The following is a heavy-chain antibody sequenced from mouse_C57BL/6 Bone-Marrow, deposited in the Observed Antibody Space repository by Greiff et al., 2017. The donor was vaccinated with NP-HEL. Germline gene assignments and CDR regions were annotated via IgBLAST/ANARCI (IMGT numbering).Heavy chain of an antibody. V-gene: IGHV5-17*01. CDR3: ARPKVYYYGSSPGWYFDV. D-gene: IGHD1-1*01. J-gene: IGHJ1*03. CDR1: GFTFSDYG. CDR2: ISSGSSTI. Sequence: EVQGVESGGGLVKPGGSLKLSCAASGFTFSDYGMHWVRQAPEKGLEWVAYISSGSSTIYYADTVKGRFTISRDNAKNTLFLQMTSLRSEDTAMYYCARPKVYYYGSSPGWYFDVWGTGTTVTVSS.